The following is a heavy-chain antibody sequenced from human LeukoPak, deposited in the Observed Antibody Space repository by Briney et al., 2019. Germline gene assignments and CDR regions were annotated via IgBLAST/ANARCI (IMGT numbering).Heavy chain of an antibody. Sequence: GGSLRLSCAASGFTFISYAMSWVRQAPGKGLEWVSSISGSGGSTYYADSVKGRFTISRVNSKNTLYLQMNSLRAEDTAVYYCAETRSGYSYASFDYWGQGTLVTVS. CDR2: ISGSGGST. V-gene: IGHV3-23*01. D-gene: IGHD5-18*01. CDR1: GFTFISYA. CDR3: AETRSGYSYASFDY. J-gene: IGHJ4*02.